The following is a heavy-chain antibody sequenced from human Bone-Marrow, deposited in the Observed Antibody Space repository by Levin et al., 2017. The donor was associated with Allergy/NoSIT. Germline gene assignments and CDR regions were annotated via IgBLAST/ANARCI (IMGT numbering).Heavy chain of an antibody. D-gene: IGHD6-19*01. CDR3: TRVELGSGWYFDY. CDR1: GFTFGDYA. CDR2: IRSKSYGGTT. J-gene: IGHJ4*02. Sequence: GESLKISCTASGFTFGDYAMSWVRQAPGKGLEWVGFIRSKSYGGTTEYAASVKGRFTISRDDSKSIAYLQMNSLKTEDTAVYYCTRVELGSGWYFDYWGQGTLVTVSS. V-gene: IGHV3-49*04.